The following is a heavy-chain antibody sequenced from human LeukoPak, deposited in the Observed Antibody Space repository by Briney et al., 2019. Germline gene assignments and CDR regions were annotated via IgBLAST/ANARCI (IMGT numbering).Heavy chain of an antibody. D-gene: IGHD6-19*01. Sequence: PSETLSLTRTVSGGSISGYYWSWIRQPPGKGLEWIGYVHYSGNTNYNPSLKSRVTISIDTSKNQFSLKLSSVAAADTAVYYCARRPASGWFDYWAQGTLVTVSS. J-gene: IGHJ4*02. CDR2: VHYSGNT. CDR1: GGSISGYY. V-gene: IGHV4-59*01. CDR3: ARRPASGWFDY.